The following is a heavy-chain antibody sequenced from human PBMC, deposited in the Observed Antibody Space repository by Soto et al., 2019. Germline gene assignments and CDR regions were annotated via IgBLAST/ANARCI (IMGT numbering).Heavy chain of an antibody. CDR1: GFTFRSYW. D-gene: IGHD2-2*01. J-gene: IGHJ6*02. CDR3: ARVGCTSASCDVYGMDV. CDR2: IKGVRSDT. Sequence: GGSLRLSCAASGFTFRSYWMSWVRQAPGKGLEWVANIKGVRSDTHYVDSVRGRFTISRDNAKNSLFLQMNSLRVEDTAVYYCARVGCTSASCDVYGMDVWGQGTTVTVSS. V-gene: IGHV3-7*03.